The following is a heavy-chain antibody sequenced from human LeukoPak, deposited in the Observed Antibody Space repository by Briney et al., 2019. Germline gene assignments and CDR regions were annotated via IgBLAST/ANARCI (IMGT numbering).Heavy chain of an antibody. CDR1: GFTFSSYG. CDR2: IAYDGSNI. D-gene: IGHD6-13*01. Sequence: GETLRLSCAASGFTFSSYGMTWVRQAPGKGLEWVAVIAYDGSNIYYADSVKGRFTISRDSSKNTLYLQMNSLRDDDTAVYYCARGAFSSSWLNFDYWGQGTLVTVSS. V-gene: IGHV3-30*03. CDR3: ARGAFSSSWLNFDY. J-gene: IGHJ4*02.